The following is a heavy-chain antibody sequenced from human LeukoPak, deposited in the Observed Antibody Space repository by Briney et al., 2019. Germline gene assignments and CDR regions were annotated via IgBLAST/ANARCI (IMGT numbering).Heavy chain of an antibody. V-gene: IGHV1-2*06. CDR3: ARGATNYYYYGMDV. Sequence: ASAKVSCKASGYTFTGYYMHWVRQAPGQGLEWMGRINPNSGGTNYAQKFQGRVTMTRDTSISTAYMELSRLRSDDTAVYYCARGATNYYYYGMDVWGQGTRVAVSS. CDR1: GYTFTGYY. CDR2: INPNSGGT. J-gene: IGHJ6*01.